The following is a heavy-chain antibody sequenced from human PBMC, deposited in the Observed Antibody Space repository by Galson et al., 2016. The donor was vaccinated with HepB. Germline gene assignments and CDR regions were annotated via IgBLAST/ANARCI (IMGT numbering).Heavy chain of an antibody. CDR3: ARQARVDV. V-gene: IGHV3-7*05. J-gene: IGHJ6*02. CDR2: IKEDGSEK. Sequence: SLRLSCAASGFSFSSYWMTWVRQIPGKGLEWVANIKEDGSEKHYVASVKGRFTISRDNAKKSLYLQMNSLRAEDTAVYYCARQARVDVWGQGTTVTVSS. CDR1: GFSFSSYW.